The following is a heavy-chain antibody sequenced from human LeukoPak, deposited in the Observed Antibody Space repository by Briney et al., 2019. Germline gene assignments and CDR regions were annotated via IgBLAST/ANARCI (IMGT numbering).Heavy chain of an antibody. CDR3: AREPPGNYDNRGHYYAYFDW. J-gene: IGHJ4*02. D-gene: IGHD3-22*01. V-gene: IGHV3-48*02. CDR1: GFIFSDYN. Sequence: GGSLRLSCAVSGFIFSDYNMNWVRQAPGKGLEWVSYISSGSSTIYYADSVKGRFTISRDNGQNSLYLQMNSLTDEDTAVYYCAREPPGNYDNRGHYYAYFDWWGQGTLVTVSS. CDR2: ISSGSSTI.